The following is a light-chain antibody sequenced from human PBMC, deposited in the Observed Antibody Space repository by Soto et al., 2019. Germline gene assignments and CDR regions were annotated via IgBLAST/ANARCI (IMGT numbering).Light chain of an antibody. CDR2: LNSDGSH. V-gene: IGLV4-69*01. J-gene: IGLJ1*01. Sequence: QAELTQSPSASASLGASVKLTCTLSSGHSSYAIAWHQQQPEKGPRYLMKLNSDGSHSKGDGIPDRFSGSSSGAERYLIISSLQSEDEADYYCQTWGTGIHVFGTGTKLTVL. CDR3: QTWGTGIHV. CDR1: SGHSSYA.